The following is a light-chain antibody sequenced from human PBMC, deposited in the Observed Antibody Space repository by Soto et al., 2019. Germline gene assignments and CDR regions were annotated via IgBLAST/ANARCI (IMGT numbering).Light chain of an antibody. CDR2: DAS. CDR1: QSISSW. J-gene: IGKJ1*01. V-gene: IGKV1-5*01. CDR3: QQYENYWT. Sequence: DIQMTQSPSTLSATAGDRVTITCRASQSISSWLAWYQHKPGKAPKLLIYDASNLDSEVPSRFSGSGSGTEFSLTISNLQPDDCATYYCQQYENYWTFGQGTRVEIK.